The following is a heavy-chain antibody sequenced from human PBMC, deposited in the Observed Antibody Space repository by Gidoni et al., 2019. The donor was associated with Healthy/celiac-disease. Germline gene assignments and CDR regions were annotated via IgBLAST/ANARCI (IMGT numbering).Heavy chain of an antibody. D-gene: IGHD3-10*01. V-gene: IGHV3-23*01. J-gene: IGHJ4*02. Sequence: EVQLLESGGGLVQPGGSLRLSCAASGFTFSSYAMSWVRQAPGKGLEWVSAISGSGGSTYYADSVKGRFTISRDNSKNTLYLQMNSLRAEDTAVYYCAKSNHWLWFGGVVFDYWGQGTLVTVSS. CDR1: GFTFSSYA. CDR2: ISGSGGST. CDR3: AKSNHWLWFGGVVFDY.